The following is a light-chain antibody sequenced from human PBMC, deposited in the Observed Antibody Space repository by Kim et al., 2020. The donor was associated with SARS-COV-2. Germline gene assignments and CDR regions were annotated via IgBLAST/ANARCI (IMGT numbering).Light chain of an antibody. CDR1: NIGSKS. J-gene: IGLJ3*02. CDR2: YES. Sequence: APGKTARITCGGNNIGSKSVHWYQQKPGQAPVLVIYYESDRPSGIPERFSGSNSGNTATLTISRVEAGDEADYYCQVWDSSSDRVFGGGTKLTVL. V-gene: IGLV3-21*04. CDR3: QVWDSSSDRV.